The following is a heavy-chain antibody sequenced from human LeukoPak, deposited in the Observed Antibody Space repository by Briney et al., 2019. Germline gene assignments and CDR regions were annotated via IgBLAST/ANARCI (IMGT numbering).Heavy chain of an antibody. J-gene: IGHJ4*02. CDR1: GFTFSKYS. V-gene: IGHV3-21*01. D-gene: IGHD3/OR15-3a*01. CDR2: ISSSSSYI. CDR3: AKNLDPLISTSVGY. Sequence: GGSLRLSCAASGFTFSKYSMNWVRQAPGKGLEWVSFISSSSSYIYYADSVKGRFTISRDNSKNTLYLQMNSLRAEDTAVYYCAKNLDPLISTSVGYWGQGTLVTVSS.